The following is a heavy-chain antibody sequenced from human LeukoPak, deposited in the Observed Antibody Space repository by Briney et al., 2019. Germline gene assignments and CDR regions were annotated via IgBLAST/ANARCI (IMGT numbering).Heavy chain of an antibody. CDR2: IIPIFGTA. V-gene: IGHV1-69*13. J-gene: IGHJ5*02. Sequence: SVKVSCKASGGTFSSYAISWVRQAPGQGLEWMGEIIPIFGTANYAQKFQGRVTITADESTSTAYMELSSLRSEDTAVYYCARSLRRTTIFGVGYRWFDPWGQGTLVTVSS. CDR3: ARSLRRTTIFGVGYRWFDP. CDR1: GGTFSSYA. D-gene: IGHD3-3*01.